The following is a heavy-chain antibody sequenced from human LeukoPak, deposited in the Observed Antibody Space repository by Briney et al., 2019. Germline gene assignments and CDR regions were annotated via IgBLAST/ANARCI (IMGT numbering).Heavy chain of an antibody. CDR2: IIPIFGTA. Sequence: GASVKVSCKASGGTFSSYGISWVRQAPGQGLEWMGRIIPIFGTANYARKFQGRVTITADKSTSTAYMELSSLRSEDSAEYYCARDWSESTGWFYFDYWGQGTLVTVSS. CDR1: GGTFSSYG. CDR3: ARDWSESTGWFYFDY. D-gene: IGHD6-19*01. J-gene: IGHJ4*02. V-gene: IGHV1-69*06.